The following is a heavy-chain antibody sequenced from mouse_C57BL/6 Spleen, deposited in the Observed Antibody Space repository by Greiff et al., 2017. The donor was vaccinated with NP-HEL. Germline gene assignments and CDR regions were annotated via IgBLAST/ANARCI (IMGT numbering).Heavy chain of an antibody. Sequence: VMLVESGAELVRPGASVKLSCKASGYTFTDSYINWVKQRPGQGLEWIARIYPGSGNTYYNEKFKGKATLTAEKSSSTAYMQLSSLTSEDSAVYFCAREVIYYGNYAWFAYWGQGTLVTVSA. V-gene: IGHV1-76*01. D-gene: IGHD2-1*01. CDR1: GYTFTDSY. J-gene: IGHJ3*01. CDR3: AREVIYYGNYAWFAY. CDR2: IYPGSGNT.